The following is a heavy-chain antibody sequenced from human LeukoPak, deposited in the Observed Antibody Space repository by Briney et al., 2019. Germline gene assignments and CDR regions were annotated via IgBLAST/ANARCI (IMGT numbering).Heavy chain of an antibody. Sequence: GGSLRLSRAASGFTFSSYDIHWVRQAPGKGLEWVAVIWYDGSKKYYADSVKGRFTISRDNSKNTLYLQMNSLSAEDTAVYYCARAPGDTALDYWGQGTLVTVSS. CDR2: IWYDGSKK. V-gene: IGHV3-33*01. J-gene: IGHJ4*02. D-gene: IGHD5-18*01. CDR1: GFTFSSYD. CDR3: ARAPGDTALDY.